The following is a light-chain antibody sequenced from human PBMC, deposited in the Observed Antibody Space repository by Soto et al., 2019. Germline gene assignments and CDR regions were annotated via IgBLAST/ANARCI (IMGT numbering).Light chain of an antibody. CDR1: SSDVGGYNS. CDR3: NSYSSSTTPGSV. J-gene: IGLJ1*01. V-gene: IGLV2-14*03. CDR2: DVS. Sequence: QSALTQPASVSGSPGQSITNSCTGTSSDVGGYNSVSWYQQHPGKAPKLMIYDVSNRPSGVSNRFSGSKSGNTASLTISGLQAGDEADYYCNSYSSSTTPGSVFGTGTKVTVL.